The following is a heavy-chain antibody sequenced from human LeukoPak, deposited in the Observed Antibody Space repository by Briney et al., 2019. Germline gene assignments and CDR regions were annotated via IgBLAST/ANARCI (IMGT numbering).Heavy chain of an antibody. CDR3: AREIGVTSASGAFDI. V-gene: IGHV3-30*04. CDR1: GFTFSSYA. Sequence: PGGSLRLSCAASGFTFSSYAMHRVRQAPGKGLEWVAVISYDGSNKYYADSVKGRFTVSRDNSKNTLYLQMNNLRTDDTALYYCAREIGVTSASGAFDIWGQGTMVTVSS. D-gene: IGHD2-15*01. CDR2: ISYDGSNK. J-gene: IGHJ3*02.